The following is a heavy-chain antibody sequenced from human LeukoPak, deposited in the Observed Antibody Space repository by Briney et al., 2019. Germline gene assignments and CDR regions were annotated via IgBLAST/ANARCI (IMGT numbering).Heavy chain of an antibody. D-gene: IGHD6-13*01. Sequence: SQTLSLTRAISGDSVSSNNDAWNWIRQSPSRGLEWLGRTYYRSKWYNDYAASVKSRITIKPDTSKNQFSLQLNSVTAEDSAVYYCARSAGGTVDYWGQGTLVTVSS. CDR2: TYYRSKWYN. CDR1: GDSVSSNNDA. CDR3: ARSAGGTVDY. J-gene: IGHJ4*02. V-gene: IGHV6-1*01.